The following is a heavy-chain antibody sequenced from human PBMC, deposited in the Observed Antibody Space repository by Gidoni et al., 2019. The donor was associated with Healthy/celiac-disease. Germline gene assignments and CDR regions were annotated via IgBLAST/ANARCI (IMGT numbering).Heavy chain of an antibody. J-gene: IGHJ4*02. CDR2: ISGSGGST. V-gene: IGHV3-23*01. Sequence: EVQLLESGGGLVQPGGSLRLSCAASGFPFSSYAMGWVRQAPGKGLEWVSAISGSGGSTDYADSVKGRFTISRDNSKNTLYLQMNSLRAEDTAVYYCAKVPLIAAALSLVYWGQGTLVTVSS. CDR1: GFPFSSYA. CDR3: AKVPLIAAALSLVY. D-gene: IGHD6-13*01.